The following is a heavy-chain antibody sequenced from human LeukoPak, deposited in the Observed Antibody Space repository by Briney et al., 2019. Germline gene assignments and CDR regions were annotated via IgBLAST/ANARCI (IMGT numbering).Heavy chain of an antibody. V-gene: IGHV1-69*05. CDR2: IIPIFGTG. J-gene: IGHJ3*02. Sequence: SVKVSCKASGGTFHSYVINWVRQTPGQGLEWMGQIIPIFGTGSNAQKFQGRVTITTDESTAYMELSSLTSEDTAVYYCAREDYSSGYYAFEMWGQGTMVTVSS. D-gene: IGHD5-12*01. CDR3: AREDYSSGYYAFEM. CDR1: GGTFHSYV.